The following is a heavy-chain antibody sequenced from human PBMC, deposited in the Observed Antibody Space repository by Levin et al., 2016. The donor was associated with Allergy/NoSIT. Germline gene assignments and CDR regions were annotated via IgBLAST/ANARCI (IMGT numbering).Heavy chain of an antibody. Sequence: WIRQPPGKGLEWLGEITHTGTTRHNPSLKSRVTISMDTSKNQFSLRLSSVTAADTAVYYCARTLKVGLPAAMSSRCRGLDVWGQGTTVTVSS. V-gene: IGHV4-34*01. CDR2: ITHTGTT. CDR3: ARTLKVGLPAAMSSRCRGLDV. D-gene: IGHD2-2*01. J-gene: IGHJ6*02.